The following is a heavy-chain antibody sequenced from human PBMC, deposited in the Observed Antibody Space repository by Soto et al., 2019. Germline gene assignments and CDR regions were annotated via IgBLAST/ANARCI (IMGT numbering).Heavy chain of an antibody. V-gene: IGHV4-31*03. CDR2: IYYSGRP. D-gene: IGHD6-13*01. Sequence: SETLSLTCTVSGDSISSGGYYWSWIRQHPGKGLEWIGCIYYSGRPYYNPSLKSRVTISVDTSKNQFSLKLSSVTAADTAVYYCAREVAAARNWFDPWGQGTQVTVSS. J-gene: IGHJ5*02. CDR3: AREVAAARNWFDP. CDR1: GDSISSGGYY.